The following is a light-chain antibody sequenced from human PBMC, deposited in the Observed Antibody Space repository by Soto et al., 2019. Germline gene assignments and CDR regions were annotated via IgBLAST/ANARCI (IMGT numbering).Light chain of an antibody. V-gene: IGLV4-69*01. CDR3: QTWGTGIRV. Sequence: QSVLTQSPSASASLGASVKFTCTLSSGHSSFAIAWHQQQPEKGPRYLMKLNSDGSHSKGDGIPDRFSGSSSGAERYLTISSRQSEDEADYYCQTWGTGIRVFGGGTKLTVL. CDR2: LNSDGSH. CDR1: SGHSSFA. J-gene: IGLJ3*02.